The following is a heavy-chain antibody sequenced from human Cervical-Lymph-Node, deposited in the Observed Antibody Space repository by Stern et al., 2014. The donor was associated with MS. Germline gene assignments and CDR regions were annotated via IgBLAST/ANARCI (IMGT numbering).Heavy chain of an antibody. Sequence: QVQLLESGAEVKKPGASVKVSCKASGYTFNSYGISWVRQAPGQGLEWMGWISAYNGNTNYAQKLRGRVTMTADASASTAYMELRSLRSDDTAVYYCARGLLGSENAFDIWGQGTMVTVSS. CDR3: ARGLLGSENAFDI. V-gene: IGHV1-18*01. CDR1: GYTFNSYG. J-gene: IGHJ3*02. CDR2: ISAYNGNT. D-gene: IGHD2-15*01.